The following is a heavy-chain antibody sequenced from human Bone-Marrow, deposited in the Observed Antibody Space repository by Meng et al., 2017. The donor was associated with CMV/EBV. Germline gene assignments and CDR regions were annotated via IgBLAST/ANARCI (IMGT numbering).Heavy chain of an antibody. CDR2: ISYDGSNK. CDR3: ARAPSDSSSWYRKMYYYYGMDV. V-gene: IGHV3-30*04. J-gene: IGHJ6*02. CDR1: GFTFSSYA. Sequence: GGSLRLSCAASGFTFSSYAMHWVRQAPGKGLEWVAVISYDGSNKYYADSVKGRFTISRDNSKNTLYLQMNSLRAEDTAVYYCARAPSDSSSWYRKMYYYYGMDVWGQGTTVT. D-gene: IGHD6-13*01.